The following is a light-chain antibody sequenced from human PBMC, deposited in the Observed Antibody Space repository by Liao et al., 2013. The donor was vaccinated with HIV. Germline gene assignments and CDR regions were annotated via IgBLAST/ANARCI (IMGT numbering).Light chain of an antibody. CDR3: QVWDVSSDQDVV. CDR2: YDT. Sequence: SYGLTQPPSVSVSTGQTASITCYGDNLSNILGNKYLHWYLQRPGQAPVPVIYYDTVRPSGIPERFSGSSSGDTATLSISRVEAGDEADYYCQVWDVSSDQDVVFGGGTKLTVL. V-gene: IGLV3-21*04. J-gene: IGLJ2*01. CDR1: NLSNILGNKY.